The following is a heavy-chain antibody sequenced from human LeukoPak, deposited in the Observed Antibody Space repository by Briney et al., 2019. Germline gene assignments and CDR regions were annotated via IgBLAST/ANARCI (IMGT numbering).Heavy chain of an antibody. V-gene: IGHV4-39*01. J-gene: IGHJ4*02. Sequence: SETLSLTCTVSGGSISGSTFYWAWIRQPPGKGLEWIGSVYYSGYTYYNPSLKNRVTMSVDTSKHQFSLKLSSVTAPDTALYYCARRQLTRDHFFNYWGQGTLVTVSS. CDR1: GGSISGSTFY. D-gene: IGHD1-1*01. CDR3: ARRQLTRDHFFNY. CDR2: VYYSGYT.